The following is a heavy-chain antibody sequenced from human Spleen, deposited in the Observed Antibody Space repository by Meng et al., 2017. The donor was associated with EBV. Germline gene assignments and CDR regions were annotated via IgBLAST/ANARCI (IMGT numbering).Heavy chain of an antibody. V-gene: IGHV4-30-4*01. Sequence: VQLQESGPGLVKPSQTLSLTCAVFDGSISSGGFYWSWIRQPPGKGLEWIGYIYYSGSTYYNPSLKSRVTISVDTSKNQFSLKLSSVTAADTAVYYCAREMAGIIDYWGQGTLVTVSS. J-gene: IGHJ4*02. D-gene: IGHD5-24*01. CDR1: DGSISSGGFY. CDR3: AREMAGIIDY. CDR2: IYYSGST.